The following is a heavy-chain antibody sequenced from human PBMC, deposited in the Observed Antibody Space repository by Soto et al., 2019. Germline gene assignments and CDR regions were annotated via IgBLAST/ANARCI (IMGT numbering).Heavy chain of an antibody. CDR1: GGSVSIGDYL. J-gene: IGHJ5*02. CDR3: ARARGGDSGDYASLFDR. CDR2: IHDSGNT. V-gene: IGHV4-30-4*01. D-gene: IGHD4-17*01. Sequence: VQLQESGPGLVTPSQTLSLTCTVFGGSVSIGDYLWSWIRQRPAKGLEWIGYIHDSGNTYYNPSLKSRVTISLDTSKNQFSLKVTSMTAADTAVYFCARARGGDSGDYASLFDRWGQGNLVTVSS.